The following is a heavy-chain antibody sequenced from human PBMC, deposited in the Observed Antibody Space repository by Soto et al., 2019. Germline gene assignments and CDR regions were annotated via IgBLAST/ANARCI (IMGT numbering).Heavy chain of an antibody. Sequence: QVPLQESGPGLVKPSETMSLSCTVSGGSISSYYWSWFRQSPGKRMEWIGYVHHSWGSSYNPSLQSRVAISLDTSKSQFSPKVTSVTATDTAVYYCARQGFGPLHGLVDVWGQGTTVTVSS. J-gene: IGHJ6*02. CDR3: ARQGFGPLHGLVDV. D-gene: IGHD3-10*01. CDR1: GGSISSYY. V-gene: IGHV4-59*08. CDR2: VHHSWGS.